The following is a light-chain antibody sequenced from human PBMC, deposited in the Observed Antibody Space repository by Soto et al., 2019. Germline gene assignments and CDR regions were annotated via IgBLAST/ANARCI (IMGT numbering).Light chain of an antibody. J-gene: IGLJ2*01. CDR1: SSDVGTYNY. CDR3: CCCAYAGSSSFRVL. Sequence: QSLLTDPTSVSGSPGQSITISCTGTSSDVGTYNYVSWYQQHPGKAPKLIIYDVTKRPSGVPDRFSGSKSGNTASLIISGLQAADEAEYYCCCCAYAGSSSFRVLFGGGTQLTVL. CDR2: DVT. V-gene: IGLV2-11*01.